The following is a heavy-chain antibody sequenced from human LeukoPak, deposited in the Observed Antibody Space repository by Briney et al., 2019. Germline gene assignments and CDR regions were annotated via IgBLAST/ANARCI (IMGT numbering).Heavy chain of an antibody. Sequence: PSETLSLTCAVYGGSFRGYYWSWLHQPPGKGREWMGEINHSGSTNYNPSLQSRVTISVDTSNNQLSLKLSSVTAADTAVYYCARGLVRGYYGSGSYDKMYYFDYWGQGTLVTVSS. CDR1: GGSFRGYY. J-gene: IGHJ4*02. D-gene: IGHD3-10*01. CDR3: ARGLVRGYYGSGSYDKMYYFDY. V-gene: IGHV4-34*01. CDR2: INHSGST.